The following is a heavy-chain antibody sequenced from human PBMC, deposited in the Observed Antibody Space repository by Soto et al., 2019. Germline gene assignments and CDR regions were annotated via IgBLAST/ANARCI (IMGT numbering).Heavy chain of an antibody. CDR1: GFTFSDYY. CDR3: ARDERYCSSTSCYPIRAFDI. Sequence: PGGSLRLSCAASGFTFSDYYMSWIRQAPGKGLEWVSYISSSGSTIYYADSVKGRFTISRDNAKNSLYLQMNSLRAEDTAVYYCARDERYCSSTSCYPIRAFDIWGQGTMVTVSS. D-gene: IGHD2-2*01. J-gene: IGHJ3*02. CDR2: ISSSGSTI. V-gene: IGHV3-11*01.